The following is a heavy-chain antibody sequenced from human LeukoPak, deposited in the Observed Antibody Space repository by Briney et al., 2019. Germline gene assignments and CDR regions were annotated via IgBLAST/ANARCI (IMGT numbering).Heavy chain of an antibody. CDR2: INTSGST. J-gene: IGHJ5*02. CDR3: ARAGLVRHGTESEYNWFDP. D-gene: IGHD6-19*01. CDR1: GGSISRGSYY. Sequence: SETLSLTCTVSGGSISRGSYYWSWIRQPAGQGLEWIGRINTSGSTNYNPSLKSRVTISVDTSKNQFSLKLSSVTAADTAVYYCARAGLVRHGTESEYNWFDPWGQGTLVTVSS. V-gene: IGHV4-61*02.